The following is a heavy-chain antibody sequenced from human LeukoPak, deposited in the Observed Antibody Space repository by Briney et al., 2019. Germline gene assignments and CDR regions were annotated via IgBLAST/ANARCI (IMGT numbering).Heavy chain of an antibody. J-gene: IGHJ4*02. CDR3: ARPVSVVVPALGFGY. Sequence: PGGSLRLSCAASGFTVSSNYMSWVRQAPGKGLEWVSVIYSGGSTYYADSVKGRFTISRDNSKNTLYLQMNSLRAEDTAVYYCARPVSVVVPALGFGYWGQGTLVTVSS. CDR2: IYSGGST. CDR1: GFTVSSNY. V-gene: IGHV3-53*01. D-gene: IGHD2-2*01.